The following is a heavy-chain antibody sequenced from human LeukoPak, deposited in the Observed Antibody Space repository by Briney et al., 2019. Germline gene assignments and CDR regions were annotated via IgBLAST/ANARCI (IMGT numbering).Heavy chain of an antibody. CDR1: GFTFSSYS. D-gene: IGHD2-15*01. CDR3: ARTIFRYCSGGSCEGY. Sequence: GGSLRLSCAASGFTFSSYSMNWVRQAPGKGLEWVSSISSSSSYIYYADSVKGRFTISRDNAKNSLYLQMNSLRAEDTAVYYCARTIFRYCSGGSCEGYWGQGTLVTVSS. V-gene: IGHV3-21*01. CDR2: ISSSSSYI. J-gene: IGHJ4*02.